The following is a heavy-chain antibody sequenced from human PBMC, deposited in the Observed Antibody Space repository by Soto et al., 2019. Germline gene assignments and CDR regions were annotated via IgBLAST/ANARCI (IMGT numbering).Heavy chain of an antibody. D-gene: IGHD2-2*01. Sequence: GGSLRLSCAASGFTFSNAWMNWVRQAPGKGLEWVGRIKSKTDGGTTDYAAPVKGRFTISRDDSKNTLYLQMNSLKTEDTAVYYCTTGVVPAAMLFYYYGMDVWGQGTTDTVSS. CDR1: GFTFSNAW. CDR3: TTGVVPAAMLFYYYGMDV. CDR2: IKSKTDGGTT. V-gene: IGHV3-15*07. J-gene: IGHJ6*02.